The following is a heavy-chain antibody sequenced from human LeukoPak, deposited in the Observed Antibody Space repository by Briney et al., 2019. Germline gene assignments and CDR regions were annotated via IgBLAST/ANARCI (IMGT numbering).Heavy chain of an antibody. D-gene: IGHD5-12*01. J-gene: IGHJ4*02. Sequence: GGSLRLSCAASGFTFSSYEMNWVRQAPGKGLEWVSYISSSGSTMYYTDSVKGRFTISRDSAKDSLYLQMNSLRAEDTAVYYCARDPGSGYEEHFDYWGQGTLVTVSS. CDR2: ISSSGSTM. CDR3: ARDPGSGYEEHFDY. V-gene: IGHV3-48*03. CDR1: GFTFSSYE.